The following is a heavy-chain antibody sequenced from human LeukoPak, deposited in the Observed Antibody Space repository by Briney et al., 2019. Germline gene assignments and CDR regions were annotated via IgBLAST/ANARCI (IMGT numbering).Heavy chain of an antibody. CDR2: IDYSGST. CDR3: ARVAELRYFDWFRTPYFDY. J-gene: IGHJ4*02. D-gene: IGHD3-9*01. CDR1: GGSFSGYY. Sequence: PSETLSLTCAVYGGSFSGYYWSWIRQPPGKGLEWIGYIDYSGSTNYNPSLKSRVTISVDTSKNQFSLKLSSVTAADTAVYYCARVAELRYFDWFRTPYFDYWGQGTLVTVSS. V-gene: IGHV4-59*01.